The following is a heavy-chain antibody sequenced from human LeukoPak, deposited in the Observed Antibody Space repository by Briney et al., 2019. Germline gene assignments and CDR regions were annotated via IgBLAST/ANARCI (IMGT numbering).Heavy chain of an antibody. V-gene: IGHV3-74*03. CDR2: INNDGSRT. J-gene: IGHJ4*02. D-gene: IGHD1-26*01. CDR3: VRDQDGVGATIDF. CDR1: GFSFSVYW. Sequence: GGSLRLSCAASGFSFSVYWMQWVRHTPGKGLVWVARINNDGSRTSYADSVKGRFTISRDNARSTLSLQMNSLRAEDTALYYCVRDQDGVGATIDFWGQGALVTVSS.